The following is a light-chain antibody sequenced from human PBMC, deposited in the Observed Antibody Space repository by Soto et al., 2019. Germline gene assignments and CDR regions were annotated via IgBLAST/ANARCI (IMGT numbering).Light chain of an antibody. J-gene: IGLJ1*01. CDR3: SSYAGSNNRGV. V-gene: IGLV2-8*01. CDR2: EVS. Sequence: QYSLTEPRSSSGSPGQSFTISCTGTSTDVGGYNYISWYQHHPGKGPKLIIYEVSERPSGVPDRFYGSKPGKKASLTVSGLQAEDEADYYCSSYAGSNNRGVFGSGTKVTVL. CDR1: STDVGGYNY.